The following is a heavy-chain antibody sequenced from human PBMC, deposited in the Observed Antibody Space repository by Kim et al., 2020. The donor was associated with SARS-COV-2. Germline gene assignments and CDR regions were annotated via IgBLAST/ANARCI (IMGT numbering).Heavy chain of an antibody. Sequence: ADSVKGRFTLSRNNAKNTLYRQMNSLRADDTAVYYCAGDPDYRGWSRFGYWGQGILVTVSS. V-gene: IGHV3-74*01. D-gene: IGHD6-19*01. CDR3: AGDPDYRGWSRFGY. J-gene: IGHJ4*02.